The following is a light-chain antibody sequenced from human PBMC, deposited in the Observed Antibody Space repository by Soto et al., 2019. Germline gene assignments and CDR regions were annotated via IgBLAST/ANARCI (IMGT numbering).Light chain of an antibody. CDR1: SSDVGGYNY. J-gene: IGLJ1*01. V-gene: IGLV2-8*01. CDR3: SSYAGSNNLGV. CDR2: EVS. Sequence: QSALTQPPSASGSPGQSVTISCTGTSSDVGGYNYVSWYQQHPGKAPKLMIYEVSKRRSGVPDRFSGSKSGNTASLTVSGLQAEDEADYYCSSYAGSNNLGVFGTGTKLTVL.